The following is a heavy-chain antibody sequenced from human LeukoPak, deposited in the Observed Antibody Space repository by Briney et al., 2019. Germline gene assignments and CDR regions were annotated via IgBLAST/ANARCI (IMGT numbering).Heavy chain of an antibody. CDR1: GGSISSYY. D-gene: IGHD5-18*01. Sequence: PSETLSLTCTVSGGSISSYYWSWIRQPPGKGLEWIGYIYYSGSTNYNPSLKSRVTISVDTSKNQFSLKLSSVTAADTAVYYCARTTEGGYTYNYFYYYYMDVWGKGTTVTISS. CDR3: ARTTEGGYTYNYFYYYYMDV. CDR2: IYYSGST. V-gene: IGHV4-59*01. J-gene: IGHJ6*03.